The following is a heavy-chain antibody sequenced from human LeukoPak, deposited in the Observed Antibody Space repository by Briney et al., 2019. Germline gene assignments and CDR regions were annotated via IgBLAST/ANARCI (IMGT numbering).Heavy chain of an antibody. V-gene: IGHV3-30-3*01. CDR3: ARAPACSGGSCAAGWFDP. J-gene: IGHJ5*02. CDR2: ISYDGSNK. D-gene: IGHD2-15*01. CDR1: GFTFSSYA. Sequence: PGRSLRLSCAASGFTFSSYAMHWVRQAPGKGLEWVAVISYDGSNKYYADSVKGRFTISRDNSKNTLYLQMNSLRAEDTAVYYCARAPACSGGSCAAGWFDPWGQGTLVTVSS.